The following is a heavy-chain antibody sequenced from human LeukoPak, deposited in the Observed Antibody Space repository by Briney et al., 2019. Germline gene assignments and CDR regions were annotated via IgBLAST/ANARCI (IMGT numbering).Heavy chain of an antibody. J-gene: IGHJ3*02. Sequence: QSGGSLRLSCAASGFTFSSYGMHWVRQAPGKGLEWVSYISSSSSTIYYADSVKGRFTISRDNAKNSLYLQMNSLRAEDTAVYYCARVGYGSGDAFDIWGQGTMVTVSS. CDR3: ARVGYGSGDAFDI. D-gene: IGHD3-10*01. V-gene: IGHV3-48*04. CDR1: GFTFSSYG. CDR2: ISSSSSTI.